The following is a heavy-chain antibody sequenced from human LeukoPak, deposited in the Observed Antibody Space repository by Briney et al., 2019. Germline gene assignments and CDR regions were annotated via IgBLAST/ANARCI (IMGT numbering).Heavy chain of an antibody. CDR2: INPNSGGT. CDR1: GYTFTGYY. D-gene: IGHD6-25*01. Sequence: ASVKVSCKASGYTFTGYYMHWVRQAPGQGLEWMGWINPNSGGTNYAQKFQGRVTMTRDTSISTAYMELSRLRSDDTAVYYCARYGFSSVWQGGWHAFDIWGLGTMVTVSS. V-gene: IGHV1-2*02. CDR3: ARYGFSSVWQGGWHAFDI. J-gene: IGHJ3*02.